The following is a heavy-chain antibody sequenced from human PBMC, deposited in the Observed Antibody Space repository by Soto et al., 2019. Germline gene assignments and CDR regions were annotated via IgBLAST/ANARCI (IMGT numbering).Heavy chain of an antibody. D-gene: IGHD3-9*01. CDR1: GFTFSSYG. CDR2: ISYDGSNK. V-gene: IGHV3-30*18. CDR3: AKGAIFRAWFDP. J-gene: IGHJ5*02. Sequence: QVQLVESGGGVVQPGRSLRLSCAASGFTFSSYGMHWVRQAPGKGLEWVAVISYDGSNKYYADSVKGRFTISRDNSKNTLYLQMNSLRAEDTAVYYCAKGAIFRAWFDPWGQGTLVTVSS.